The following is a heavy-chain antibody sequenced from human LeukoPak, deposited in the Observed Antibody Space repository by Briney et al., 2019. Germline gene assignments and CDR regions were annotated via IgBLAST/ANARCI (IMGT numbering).Heavy chain of an antibody. CDR3: ARRRVGAAAGTRGAFDI. CDR1: GFTFSSYA. J-gene: IGHJ3*02. Sequence: PGGSLRLSCAASGFTFSSYAMSWVRQAPGKGLEWVSAISGSGGSTYYADSVKGRFTISRDNSKNTLYLQMNSLRAEDTAVYYCARRRVGAAAGTRGAFDIWGQGTMVTVSS. CDR2: ISGSGGST. D-gene: IGHD6-13*01. V-gene: IGHV3-23*01.